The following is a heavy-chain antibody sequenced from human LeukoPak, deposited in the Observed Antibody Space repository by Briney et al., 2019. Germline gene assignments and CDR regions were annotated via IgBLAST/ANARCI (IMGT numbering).Heavy chain of an antibody. CDR3: ARDKPDYGASDAFDI. CDR2: ISSSSSYI. CDR1: GFTFSSYN. D-gene: IGHD4-17*01. Sequence: PGGSLRLSCAASGFTFSSYNMNWVRQAPGKGLEWVSSISSSSSYIYYADSVKGRFTISRDNAKSSLYLQMNTLRAEDTAVYYCARDKPDYGASDAFDIWGQGTMVTVSS. J-gene: IGHJ3*02. V-gene: IGHV3-21*01.